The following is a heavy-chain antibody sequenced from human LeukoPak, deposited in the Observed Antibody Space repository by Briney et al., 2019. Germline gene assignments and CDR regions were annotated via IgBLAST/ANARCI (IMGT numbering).Heavy chain of an antibody. Sequence: GRSLRLSCAVSGFTFDDYAMHWVRQAPGKGLEWVSGISWNSNLIGYADSVKGRFTISRDNAKNSLYLQMNSLRPEDMALYYCAKDRNYELLYAFDIWGQGTMDTVSS. CDR2: ISWNSNLI. D-gene: IGHD2-2*02. CDR3: AKDRNYELLYAFDI. V-gene: IGHV3-9*03. J-gene: IGHJ3*02. CDR1: GFTFDDYA.